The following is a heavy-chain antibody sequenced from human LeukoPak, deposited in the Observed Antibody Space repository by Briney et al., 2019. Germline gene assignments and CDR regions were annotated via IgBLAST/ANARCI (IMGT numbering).Heavy chain of an antibody. CDR2: INHSGST. Sequence: SETLFLTCAVYGGSFSGYYWSWIRQPPGKGLEWIGEINHSGSTNYNPSLKSRVTISVDTSKNQFSLKLSSVTAADTAVYYCARGGVRYFDWLQRAAFDIWGQGTMVTVSS. CDR1: GGSFSGYY. J-gene: IGHJ3*02. D-gene: IGHD3-9*01. V-gene: IGHV4-34*01. CDR3: ARGGVRYFDWLQRAAFDI.